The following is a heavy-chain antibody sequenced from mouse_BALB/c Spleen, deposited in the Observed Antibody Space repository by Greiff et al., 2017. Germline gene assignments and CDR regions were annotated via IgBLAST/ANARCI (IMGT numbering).Heavy chain of an antibody. CDR2: IWTGGGT. Sequence: VQLVESGPGLVAPSQSLSITCTVSGFSLTSYDISWIRQPPGKGLEWLGVIWTGGGTNYNSAFMSRLSISKDNSKSQVFLKMNSLQTDDTAIYYCVRRDGNYGAWFAYWGQGTLVTVSA. V-gene: IGHV2-9-2*01. J-gene: IGHJ3*01. CDR1: GFSLTSYD. CDR3: VRRDGNYGAWFAY. D-gene: IGHD2-1*01.